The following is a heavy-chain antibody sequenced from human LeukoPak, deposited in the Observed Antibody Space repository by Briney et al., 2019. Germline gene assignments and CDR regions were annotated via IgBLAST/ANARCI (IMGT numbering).Heavy chain of an antibody. CDR1: GFTFTSSA. V-gene: IGHV1-58*01. J-gene: IGHJ4*02. CDR2: IVVGSGNT. Sequence: GTSVKVSCKASGFTFTSSAVQWVRQARGQRLEWIGWIVVGSGNTNYAQKFQERVTITRDMSTSTAYMELSSLRSEDTAVYYCAASPHDYSYPSNYYFDYWDQGTLVTVSS. CDR3: AASPHDYSYPSNYYFDY. D-gene: IGHD4-11*01.